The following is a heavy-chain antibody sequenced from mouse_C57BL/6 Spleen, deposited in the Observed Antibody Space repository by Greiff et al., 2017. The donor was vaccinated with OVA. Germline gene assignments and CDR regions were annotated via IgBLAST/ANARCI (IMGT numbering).Heavy chain of an antibody. CDR2: IWRGGST. D-gene: IGHD1-1*02. J-gene: IGHJ2*01. CDR1: GFSLTSYG. V-gene: IGHV2-5*01. CDR3: AKNLDYGGYPHFDY. Sequence: QVQLQQSGPGLVQPSQSLSITCTVSGFSLTSYGVHWVRQSPGKGLEWLGVIWRGGSTDYNAAFMSRLSITKDNSKSQVFLKMNSLQADDTAIYYCAKNLDYGGYPHFDYWGQGTTLTVSS.